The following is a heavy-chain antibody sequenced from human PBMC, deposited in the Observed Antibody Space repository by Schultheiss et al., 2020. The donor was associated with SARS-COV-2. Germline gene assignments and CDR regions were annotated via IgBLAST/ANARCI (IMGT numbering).Heavy chain of an antibody. Sequence: GGSLRLSCAASGFTFSSYGMHWVRQAPGKGLEWVSSISSSSRYIYYADSVKGRFTISRDNAKNSLYLQMNSLRAEDTAVYYCARDGGSYLGAFDIWGQGTMVTVSS. J-gene: IGHJ3*02. CDR2: ISSSSRYI. CDR3: ARDGGSYLGAFDI. CDR1: GFTFSSYG. V-gene: IGHV3-21*01. D-gene: IGHD1-26*01.